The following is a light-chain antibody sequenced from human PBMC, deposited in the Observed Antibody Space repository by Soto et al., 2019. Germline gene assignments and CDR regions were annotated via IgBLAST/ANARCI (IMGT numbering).Light chain of an antibody. CDR1: QSVSSY. CDR2: DAS. CDR3: QQRSNWPPMWT. J-gene: IGKJ1*01. Sequence: EIVFTQSPATLSLSPGERATLSCRASQSVSSYLAWYQQKPGQAPRLLXYDASNRATGIPARFSGSGSGTDFTLTISSLEPEDFAVYYCQQRSNWPPMWTFGQGTKVDIK. V-gene: IGKV3-11*01.